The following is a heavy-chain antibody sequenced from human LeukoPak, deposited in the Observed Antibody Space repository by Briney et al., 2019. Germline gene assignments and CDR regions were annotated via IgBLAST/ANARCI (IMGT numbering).Heavy chain of an antibody. CDR2: VSGSGGTT. CDR3: IKVIMFAFDI. D-gene: IGHD3-10*02. Sequence: GGSLRLSCAASGCTFSSYAMGWVRQAPGKGLEWVSAVSGSGGTTHYADSVKGRFTISRDNSKNTMYLQMNSLRAEDTAVYFCIKVIMFAFDIWGQGTMVTVSS. CDR1: GCTFSSYA. J-gene: IGHJ3*02. V-gene: IGHV3-23*01.